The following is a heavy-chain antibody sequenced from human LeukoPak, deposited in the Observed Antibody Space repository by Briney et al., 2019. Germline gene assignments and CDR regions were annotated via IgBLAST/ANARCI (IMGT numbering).Heavy chain of an antibody. CDR2: ISGDGGST. D-gene: IGHD6-19*01. V-gene: IGHV3-43*02. J-gene: IGHJ4*02. Sequence: PGGSLRLSCAASGFTFSSSSMNWVRQAPGKGLEWVSLISGDGGSTFYADSVRGRFTISRDNTRKSLSLQMSSLRSEDTALYYCARESETSGWYDYWGQGTLVTVSS. CDR3: ARESETSGWYDY. CDR1: GFTFSSSS.